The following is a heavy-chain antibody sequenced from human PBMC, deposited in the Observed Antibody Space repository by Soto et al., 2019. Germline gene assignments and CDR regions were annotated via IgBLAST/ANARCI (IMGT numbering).Heavy chain of an antibody. Sequence: SGPTLVNPTQTLTLTCTFSGFSLSTSGVGVGWIRQPPGKALEWLALIYWDDDKRYSPSLKSRLTITKDTSKNQVVLTMTNMDPVDTATYYCAHSLDGYYGSGSPHFDYWGQGTLVTVSS. CDR2: IYWDDDK. J-gene: IGHJ4*02. V-gene: IGHV2-5*02. D-gene: IGHD3-10*01. CDR1: GFSLSTSGVG. CDR3: AHSLDGYYGSGSPHFDY.